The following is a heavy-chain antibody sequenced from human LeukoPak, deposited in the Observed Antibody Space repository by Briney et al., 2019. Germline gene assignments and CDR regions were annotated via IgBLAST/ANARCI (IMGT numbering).Heavy chain of an antibody. CDR1: GGSISSYY. J-gene: IGHJ4*02. CDR2: IYYSGST. V-gene: IGHV4-59*08. CDR3: ARRTAEMANDY. Sequence: SETLSLTCTVSGGSISSYYWSWIRQPPGKGLEWIGYIYYSGSTNYNPSLKSRVTISVDTSKNQFSLKLSSVTAADTAVYYSARRTAEMANDYWGQGTLVTVSS. D-gene: IGHD5-24*01.